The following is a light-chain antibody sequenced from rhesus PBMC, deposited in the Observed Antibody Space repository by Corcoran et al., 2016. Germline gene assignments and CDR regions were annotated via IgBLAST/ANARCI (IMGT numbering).Light chain of an antibody. CDR1: QGVRNY. Sequence: DIQMTQSPSSLSASVGDTVTITCRASQGVRNYLAWSQQKPGKAPKPLIYYASNLESGVPSRFSGSGSGTDFTLTISSLQPEDFATYYCQQFNSAPPWTFGQGTKVEIK. J-gene: IGKJ1*01. CDR3: QQFNSAPPWT. CDR2: YAS. V-gene: IGKV1S14*01.